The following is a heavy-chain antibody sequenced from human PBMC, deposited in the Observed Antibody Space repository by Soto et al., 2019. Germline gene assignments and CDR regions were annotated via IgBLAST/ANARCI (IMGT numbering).Heavy chain of an antibody. Sequence: QVQLVQSGAEVKKPGASARVSCKTSGYTFTDFGINWVRQAPGQGLEWMGWISGYNGDTYYAKKVQGRVTMTTDTSTSTAYMDLRSLRSDDTAIYYCARDGDLVGAGSDWGQGTLVTVSS. CDR2: ISGYNGDT. CDR3: ARDGDLVGAGSD. V-gene: IGHV1-18*01. J-gene: IGHJ4*02. D-gene: IGHD1-26*01. CDR1: GYTFTDFG.